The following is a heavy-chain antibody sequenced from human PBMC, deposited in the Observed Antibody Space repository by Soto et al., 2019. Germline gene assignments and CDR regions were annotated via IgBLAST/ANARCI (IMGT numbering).Heavy chain of an antibody. CDR1: GFTFSSYG. Sequence: QVQLVESGGGVVQPGRSLRLSCAASGFTFSSYGMHWVRQAPGKGLEWVAVISYDGSNKYYADSVKGRFTISRDNSKNTLYLQMKSLRAEDTAVYYCAKGGGGATVTKVDYWGQGTLVTVSS. D-gene: IGHD4-17*01. V-gene: IGHV3-30*18. J-gene: IGHJ4*02. CDR3: AKGGGGATVTKVDY. CDR2: ISYDGSNK.